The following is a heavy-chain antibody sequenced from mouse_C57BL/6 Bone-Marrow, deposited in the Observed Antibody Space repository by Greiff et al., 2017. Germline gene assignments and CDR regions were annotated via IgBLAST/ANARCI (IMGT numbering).Heavy chain of an antibody. V-gene: IGHV1-64*01. Sequence: QVQLQQPGAELVKPGASVKLSCKASGYTFTSYWMHWVKQRPGQGLEWIGMIHPNSGSTNYNEKFKSKATLTVDKSSSTAYMQLCSLTSEDSAVYYCAYYYGSSPWFAYWGQGTLVTVSA. CDR2: IHPNSGST. CDR3: AYYYGSSPWFAY. CDR1: GYTFTSYW. J-gene: IGHJ3*01. D-gene: IGHD1-1*01.